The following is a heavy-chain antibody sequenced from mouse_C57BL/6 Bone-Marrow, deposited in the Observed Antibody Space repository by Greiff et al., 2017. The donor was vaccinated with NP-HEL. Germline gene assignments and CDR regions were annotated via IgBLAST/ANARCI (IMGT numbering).Heavy chain of an antibody. J-gene: IGHJ4*01. D-gene: IGHD2-13*01. CDR3: TTWGLFMVDY. CDR2: IDPENGDT. V-gene: IGHV14-4*01. Sequence: EVQLQQSGAELVRPGASVKLSCTASGFNIKDDYMHWVKQRPEQGLEWIGWIDPENGDTEYASKFQGKATITADTSSNTAYLQLSSLTSEDTAVYYCTTWGLFMVDYWGQGTSVTVSS. CDR1: GFNIKDDY.